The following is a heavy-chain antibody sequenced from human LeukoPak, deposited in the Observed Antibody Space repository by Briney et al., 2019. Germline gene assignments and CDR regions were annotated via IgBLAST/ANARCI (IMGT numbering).Heavy chain of an antibody. CDR2: IRGSGGST. Sequence: GGSLRLSCAASGFTFSSYAMSWVRQAPGKGLEWVSAIRGSGGSTYYADSVKGRFTISRDNSKNTLYLQMNSLRAEDTAVYYCAKVVLRYFDWSNFDYWGQGTLVTVSS. CDR1: GFTFSSYA. CDR3: AKVVLRYFDWSNFDY. J-gene: IGHJ4*02. V-gene: IGHV3-23*01. D-gene: IGHD3-9*01.